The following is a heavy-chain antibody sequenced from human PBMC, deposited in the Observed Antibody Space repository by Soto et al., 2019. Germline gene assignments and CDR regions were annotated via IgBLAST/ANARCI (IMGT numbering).Heavy chain of an antibody. D-gene: IGHD6-13*01. CDR2: IYWDDDK. CDR3: AHRTIAAAGSLDGFDY. J-gene: IGHJ4*02. Sequence: KSGPTLVNPTQTLTLTCTFSGFSLSTSGVGVGWIRQPPGKALEWLALIYWDDDKRYSPSLKSRLTITKDTSKNQVVLTMTNMDPVDTATYYRAHRTIAAAGSLDGFDYWGQGTLVTVSS. V-gene: IGHV2-5*02. CDR1: GFSLSTSGVG.